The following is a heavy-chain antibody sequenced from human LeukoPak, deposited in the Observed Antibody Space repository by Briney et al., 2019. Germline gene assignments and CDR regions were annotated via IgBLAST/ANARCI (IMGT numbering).Heavy chain of an antibody. V-gene: IGHV4-39*01. CDR1: GGSISSSSYY. CDR3: ARTNGEQWLVHIDY. D-gene: IGHD6-19*01. J-gene: IGHJ4*02. CDR2: IYYSGST. Sequence: SETLSLTCTVSGGSISSSSYYWGWIRQPPGKGLEWIGSIYYSGSTYYNPSLKSRVTISVDTSKNQFSLKLSSATAADTAVYYCARTNGEQWLVHIDYWGQGTLVTVSS.